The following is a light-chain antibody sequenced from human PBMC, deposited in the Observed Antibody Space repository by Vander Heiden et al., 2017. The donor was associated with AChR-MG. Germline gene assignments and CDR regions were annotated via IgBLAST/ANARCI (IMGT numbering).Light chain of an antibody. J-gene: IGLJ3*02. CDR1: NSNIGSNT. CDR3: AAWDDSLIGPV. V-gene: IGLV1-44*01. Sequence: QSVLTQPPSASGTPGQRVTISCSGSNSNIGSNTVNWYQHLPGTAPTLLIYSNNQRPSGVPDRFSGSKSGTSASLAISGLQSDDEADYFCAAWDDSLIGPVFGGGTKLTVL. CDR2: SNN.